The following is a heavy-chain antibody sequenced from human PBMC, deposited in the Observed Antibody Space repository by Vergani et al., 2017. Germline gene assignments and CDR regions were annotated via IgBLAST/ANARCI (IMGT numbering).Heavy chain of an antibody. CDR3: ARDSGCSSTSCYPV. J-gene: IGHJ6*02. CDR1: GGSFSNYY. Sequence: QVQLQQWGAGLLKPSETLSLTCAVYGGSFSNYYWSWIRQPPGKGLEWIGEINHSGSTKYNPSLKSRVTISVDTSKKQFSRKLSSVIAADTAVYYCARDSGCSSTSCYPVWGQGTTVTVSS. CDR2: INHSGST. V-gene: IGHV4-34*01. D-gene: IGHD2-2*01.